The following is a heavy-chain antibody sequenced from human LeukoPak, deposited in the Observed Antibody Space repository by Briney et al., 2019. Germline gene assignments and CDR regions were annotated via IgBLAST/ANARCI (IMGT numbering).Heavy chain of an antibody. J-gene: IGHJ4*02. D-gene: IGHD6-13*01. CDR2: IYYSGST. Sequence: SETLSLTCTVSGGSISSYYWSWIRQPPGKGLEWIGYIYYSGSTYYNPSLKSRVTISVDTSKNQFSLKLSSVTAADTAVYYCARGQPSYSSSWHDYWGQGTLVTVSS. V-gene: IGHV4-30-4*01. CDR1: GGSISSYY. CDR3: ARGQPSYSSSWHDY.